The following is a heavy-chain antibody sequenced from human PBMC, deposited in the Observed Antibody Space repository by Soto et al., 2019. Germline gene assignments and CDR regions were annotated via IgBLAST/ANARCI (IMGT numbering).Heavy chain of an antibody. CDR1: GGSFSGYY. V-gene: IGHV4-34*01. CDR2: INHSGST. J-gene: IGHJ3*02. CDR3: ATSGYGRYDAFDI. D-gene: IGHD5-12*01. Sequence: QVQLQQWGAGLLKPSETLSLTCAVYGGSFSGYYWSWIRQPPGKGLEWIGEINHSGSTNYNPTLKSRVTISVDTSKNQFSLKLSSVTAPDTAVYYCATSGYGRYDAFDIWGQGTMVTVSS.